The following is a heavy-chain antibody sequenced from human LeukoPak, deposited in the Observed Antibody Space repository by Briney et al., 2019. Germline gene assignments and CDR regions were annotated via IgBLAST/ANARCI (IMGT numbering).Heavy chain of an antibody. CDR3: HFKYCSSSTCFYYFDY. V-gene: IGHV4-59*08. D-gene: IGHD2-2*01. CDR1: GGSINSYY. J-gene: IGHJ4*02. CDR2: IHYSGST. Sequence: SETLSLTCTVSGGSINSYYWSWIRQPPGRGLEWIGSIHYSGSTSYNPSLRSRVTISVDMSKNQFSLKLSSVTATDTAVYYCHFKYCSSSTCFYYFDYWGQGTLVTVSS.